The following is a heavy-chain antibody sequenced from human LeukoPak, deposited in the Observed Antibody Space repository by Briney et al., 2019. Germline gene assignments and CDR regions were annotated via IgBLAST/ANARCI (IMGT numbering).Heavy chain of an antibody. CDR3: AREGSYGESDY. Sequence: GGSLRLSCVASGFTFSAYGMHWVRQAPGKGLEYVSAINTNGGSTYYANSVKGRSTISRDNSRSTLYFQMGSLRTEDMAVYYCAREGSYGESDYWGQGTLVTVSS. CDR1: GFTFSAYG. CDR2: INTNGGST. V-gene: IGHV3-64*01. D-gene: IGHD3-16*01. J-gene: IGHJ4*02.